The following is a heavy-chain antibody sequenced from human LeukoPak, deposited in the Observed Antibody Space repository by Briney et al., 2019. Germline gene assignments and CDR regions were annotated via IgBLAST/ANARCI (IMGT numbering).Heavy chain of an antibody. CDR1: GYTFTGYY. V-gene: IGHV1-2*02. J-gene: IGHJ4*02. Sequence: GSVKVSCKASGYTFTGYYMHWVRQAPGQGLEWMGWINPNSGGTNYAQKFQGRVTMTRDTSISTAYMELSRLRSDDTAVYYCAMGDCSSTSSHDSDYWGQGTLVTVSS. CDR2: INPNSGGT. D-gene: IGHD2-2*01. CDR3: AMGDCSSTSSHDSDY.